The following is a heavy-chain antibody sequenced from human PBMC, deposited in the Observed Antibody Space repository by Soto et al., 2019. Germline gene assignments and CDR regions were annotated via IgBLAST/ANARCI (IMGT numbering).Heavy chain of an antibody. Sequence: SETLSLTCTVSGGSISSGGYYWSWIRQHPGKGLQWIGEIYHSGNTRNNPSLKSRVTMSVDKSNNQFSLNLMSVTAADTATYYCARDSRTGCSSTDCYMSWGRGILVTVSS. CDR2: IYHSGNT. J-gene: IGHJ5*02. V-gene: IGHV4-31*03. CDR1: GGSISSGGYY. CDR3: ARDSRTGCSSTDCYMS. D-gene: IGHD2-2*01.